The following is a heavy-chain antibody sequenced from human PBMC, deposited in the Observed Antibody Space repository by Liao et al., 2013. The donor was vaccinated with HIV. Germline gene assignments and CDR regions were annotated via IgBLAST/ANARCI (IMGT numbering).Heavy chain of an antibody. V-gene: IGHV4-4*07. CDR3: ARDYREYCSSTSCYGRAYFQH. CDR1: GGSISSHY. D-gene: IGHD2-2*01. Sequence: QVQLQESGPGLVKPSETLSLTCTVSGGSISSHYWNWIRRPAGKGLEWIGSIYYSGTTYYNPSLNSRVTISVDTSKNQFSLKLTSVTAADTAVYYCARDYREYCSSTSCYGRAYFQHWGQGTLVTVSS. J-gene: IGHJ1*01. CDR2: IYYSGTT.